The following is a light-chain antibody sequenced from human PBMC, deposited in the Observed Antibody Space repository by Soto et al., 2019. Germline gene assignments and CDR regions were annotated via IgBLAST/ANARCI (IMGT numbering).Light chain of an antibody. J-gene: IGKJ4*01. CDR3: QPYNRWPIT. V-gene: IGKV3-15*01. Sequence: EIVMTQSPGTLSVSPGEGATLSCWASQSISTTLAWFQQRPGQAPRLLIYGASARATGIPARFSGSGSGTEFTLTISSLQSEDFAVYYCQPYNRWPITFGGGTKVEIK. CDR2: GAS. CDR1: QSISTT.